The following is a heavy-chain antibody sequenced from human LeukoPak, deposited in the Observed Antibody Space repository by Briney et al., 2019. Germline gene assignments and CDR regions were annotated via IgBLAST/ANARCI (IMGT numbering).Heavy chain of an antibody. CDR2: INPSGGST. CDR3: ASSYGSGSYYSGNWFDP. J-gene: IGHJ5*02. Sequence: GASVKVSCKASGYTFTSYYMHWVRQAPGQGLEWMGIINPSGGSTSYAQKFQGRVTMTRDTSTSTVYMELSSLRSEDTAVYYCASSYGSGSYYSGNWFDPWGQGTLVTVSS. D-gene: IGHD3-10*01. V-gene: IGHV1-46*01. CDR1: GYTFTSYY.